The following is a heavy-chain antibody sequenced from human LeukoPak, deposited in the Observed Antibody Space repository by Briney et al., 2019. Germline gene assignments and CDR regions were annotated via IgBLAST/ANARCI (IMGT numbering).Heavy chain of an antibody. V-gene: IGHV3-23*01. D-gene: IGHD3-3*01. Sequence: PGGSLRLSCAASGFTFSSYAMSWVRQAPGKGLEWVSAISGSGGSTYYADSVKGRFTISRDNSKNTLFLQMNSLRAEDTAVYYCAGAIFGVVNPTFDYWGLGTLVTVSS. CDR3: AGAIFGVVNPTFDY. CDR1: GFTFSSYA. CDR2: ISGSGGST. J-gene: IGHJ4*02.